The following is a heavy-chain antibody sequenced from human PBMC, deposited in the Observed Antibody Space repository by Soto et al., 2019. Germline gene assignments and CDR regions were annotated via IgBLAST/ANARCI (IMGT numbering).Heavy chain of an antibody. D-gene: IGHD6-19*01. CDR3: ARASAVAGRYYFDY. J-gene: IGHJ4*02. CDR2: ISASYST. Sequence: EGQLLESGGGLVQPGGSLRVSCAASGFTFNTYAMSWVRQAPGKGLEWVSAISASYSTYYADSVKGRFTISRDNSMNALYLQMNSLRAEDTALYYCARASAVAGRYYFDYWGQGTLVSVSS. CDR1: GFTFNTYA. V-gene: IGHV3-23*01.